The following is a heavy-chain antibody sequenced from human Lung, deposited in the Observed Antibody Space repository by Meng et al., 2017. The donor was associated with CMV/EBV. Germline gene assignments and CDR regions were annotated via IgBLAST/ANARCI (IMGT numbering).Heavy chain of an antibody. V-gene: IGHV3-23*01. CDR2: LSGSGAST. D-gene: IGHD4-11*01. J-gene: IGHJ4*02. Sequence: GEXXKISCAVSGFTFSSYAMNWVRQAPGKGLEWVSGLSGSGASTHYADFVKGRFTISRDNPKNTLYLQMKSLRAEDTAVYYCVKGRDHNNYGGSGTVDFWGQGXLVTVSS. CDR1: GFTFSSYA. CDR3: VKGRDHNNYGGSGTVDF.